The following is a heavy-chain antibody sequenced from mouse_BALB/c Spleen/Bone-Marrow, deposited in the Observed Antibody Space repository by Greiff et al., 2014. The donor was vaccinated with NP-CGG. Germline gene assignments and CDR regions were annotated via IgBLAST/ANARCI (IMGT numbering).Heavy chain of an antibody. CDR1: GYTFTSYW. CDR2: INPSTGYT. D-gene: IGHD2-1*01. J-gene: IGHJ4*01. V-gene: IGHV1-7*01. CDR3: ARPYGNYYLDY. Sequence: VQLQESGAELAKPGASVKMSCKASGYTFTSYWVHWVKQRPGQGLEWIGYINPSTGYTEYNQKFKDKATLTADKSSSTAYMQLSSLTSEDSAVYYCARPYGNYYLDYWGQGTSVTVSS.